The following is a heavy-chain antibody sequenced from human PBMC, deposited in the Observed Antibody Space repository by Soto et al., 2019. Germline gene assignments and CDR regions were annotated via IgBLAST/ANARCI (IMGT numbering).Heavy chain of an antibody. CDR3: ARVNAGLRLGDHYYYYGMDV. CDR2: INAGNGNT. D-gene: IGHD3-16*01. J-gene: IGHJ6*02. Sequence: QVQLVQSGAEVKKPGASVKVSCKASGYTFTSYAMHWVRQAPGQRLEWMGWINAGNGNTKYSQKFQGRVTITRDTSASTAYMELSSLRSEDTAVDYCARVNAGLRLGDHYYYYGMDVWGQGTTVTVSS. CDR1: GYTFTSYA. V-gene: IGHV1-3*01.